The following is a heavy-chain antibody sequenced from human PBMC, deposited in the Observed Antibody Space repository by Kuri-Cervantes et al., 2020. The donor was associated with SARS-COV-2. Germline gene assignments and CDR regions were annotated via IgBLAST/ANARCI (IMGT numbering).Heavy chain of an antibody. CDR2: FDPEDGET. V-gene: IGHV1-24*01. J-gene: IGHJ6*03. CDR1: GYTLTELS. D-gene: IGHD2-2*01. CDR3: ARVVVVPAAQAPYYYYYMDV. Sequence: ASVKVSCKVSGYTLTELSMHWVRQAPGKGLEWMGGFDPEDGETIYAQKFQGRVTMTRDTSISTAYMELSRLRSDDTAVYYCARVVVVPAAQAPYYYYYMDVWGKGTTVTVSS.